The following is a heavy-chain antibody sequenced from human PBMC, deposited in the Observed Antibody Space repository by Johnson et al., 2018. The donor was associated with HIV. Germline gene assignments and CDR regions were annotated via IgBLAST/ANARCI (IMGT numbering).Heavy chain of an antibody. CDR1: GFTFSRYA. CDR2: ISSNGGST. D-gene: IGHD1-26*01. Sequence: MLLVESGGGLVQPGGSLRLSCAASGFTFSRYAMHWVRQAPGKGLDSVSGISSNGGSTYYANFVKGRFTISRDNSKNTLYLQMGRLRAEDMAVYYCARDQVGVTGAFDIWGQGTLVTVSS. J-gene: IGHJ3*02. V-gene: IGHV3-64*01. CDR3: ARDQVGVTGAFDI.